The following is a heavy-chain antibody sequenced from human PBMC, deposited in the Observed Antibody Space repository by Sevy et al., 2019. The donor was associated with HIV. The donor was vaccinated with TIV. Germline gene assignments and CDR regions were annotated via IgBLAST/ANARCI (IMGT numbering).Heavy chain of an antibody. CDR3: ATEGRDSSGYYFLYYY. D-gene: IGHD3-22*01. Sequence: GGSLRLSCAASGFTFSSYSMNWVRQAPGKGLEWVSCISSRGDIIYYADSVKGRFTISRDNAKNSLFLQMNSLRDEDTAVYYCATEGRDSSGYYFLYYYWGQGTLVTVSS. V-gene: IGHV3-48*02. CDR1: GFTFSSYS. CDR2: ISSRGDII. J-gene: IGHJ4*02.